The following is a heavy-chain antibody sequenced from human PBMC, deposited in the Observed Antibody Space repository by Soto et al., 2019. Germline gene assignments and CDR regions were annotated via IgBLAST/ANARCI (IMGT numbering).Heavy chain of an antibody. Sequence: QVYLQESGSGPVKSSQTLSLTCAVSGGSISRGGYSWNWIRQPPGKGLGWIGYIYHSVTTNYNPSLKSRVTISLDRSKTHFSLQVTSVTAADAAVYYCARAPYIKLSLYDYWGQGKLVTVSS. D-gene: IGHD5-18*01. V-gene: IGHV4-30-2*01. J-gene: IGHJ4*02. CDR1: GGSISRGGYS. CDR3: ARAPYIKLSLYDY. CDR2: IYHSVTT.